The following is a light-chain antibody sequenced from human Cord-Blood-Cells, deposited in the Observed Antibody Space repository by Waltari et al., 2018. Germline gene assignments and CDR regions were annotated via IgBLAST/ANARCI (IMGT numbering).Light chain of an antibody. CDR1: SGPVSTSSS. CDR3: VLYMGSGIWV. J-gene: IGLJ3*02. CDR2: STN. V-gene: IGLV8-61*01. Sequence: QTVVTQEPSFSVSPGGTVTLTCCLSSGPVSTSSSPSWYQQTPGQAPRTLIYSTNTRSSGVPDRFSGSILGNKAALTITGAQADDESDYYCVLYMGSGIWVFGGGTKLTVL.